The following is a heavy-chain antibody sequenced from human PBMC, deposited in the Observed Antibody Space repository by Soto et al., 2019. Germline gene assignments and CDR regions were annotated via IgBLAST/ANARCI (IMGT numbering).Heavy chain of an antibody. CDR1: GGSFSGYY. CDR3: ARTPVYDSSGYYPFDY. Sequence: PSETLSLTCAVHGGSFSGYYWSWIRQPPGKGLEWIGEINHSGSTNYNPSLKSRVTISVDTSKNQFSLKLSSVTAADTAVYYCARTPVYDSSGYYPFDYWGQGTLVTVSS. CDR2: INHSGST. J-gene: IGHJ4*02. V-gene: IGHV4-34*01. D-gene: IGHD3-22*01.